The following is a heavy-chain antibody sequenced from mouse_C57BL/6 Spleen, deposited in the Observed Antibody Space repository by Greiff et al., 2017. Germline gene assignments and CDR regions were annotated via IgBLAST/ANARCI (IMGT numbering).Heavy chain of an antibody. CDR3: ARDEVEGFAY. CDR1: GFTFSDYY. V-gene: IGHV5-16*01. D-gene: IGHD1-1*01. Sequence: EVMLVESEGGLVQPGSSMKLSCTASGFTFSDYYMAWVRQVPEKGLEWVANINYDGSSTYYLDSLKSRFIISRDNAKNILYLQMSSLKSEDTATYYCARDEVEGFAYWGQGTLVTVSA. CDR2: INYDGSST. J-gene: IGHJ3*01.